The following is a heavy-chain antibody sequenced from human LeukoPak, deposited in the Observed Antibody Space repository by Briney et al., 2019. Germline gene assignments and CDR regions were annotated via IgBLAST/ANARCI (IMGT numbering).Heavy chain of an antibody. V-gene: IGHV4-4*09. CDR3: ARVRYDFWSGYSYYFDY. CDR1: GGSISSYY. Sequence: SETLSLTCTVSGGSISSYYWSWIRQPPGKGLEWIGYIYTSGSTNYNPSLKSRVTISVDTSKNQFSLKLSSVTAADTAVYYCARVRYDFWSGYSYYFDYWGQGTLVTVSS. D-gene: IGHD3-3*01. CDR2: IYTSGST. J-gene: IGHJ4*02.